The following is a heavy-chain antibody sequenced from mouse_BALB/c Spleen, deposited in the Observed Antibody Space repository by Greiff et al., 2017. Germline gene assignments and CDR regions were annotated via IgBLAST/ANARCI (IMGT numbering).Heavy chain of an antibody. V-gene: IGHV5-6-4*01. CDR3: TKGGGITTVVGMDY. CDR2: ISSGGSYT. CDR1: GFTFSSYT. D-gene: IGHD1-1*01. J-gene: IGHJ4*01. Sequence: EVKVVESGGGLVKPGGSLKLSCAASGFTFSSYTMSWVRQTPEKRLEWVATISSGGSYTYYPDSVKGRFTISRTNAKNTLYLRMSSLKSEDTAMYYCTKGGGITTVVGMDYWGQGTSVTVSS.